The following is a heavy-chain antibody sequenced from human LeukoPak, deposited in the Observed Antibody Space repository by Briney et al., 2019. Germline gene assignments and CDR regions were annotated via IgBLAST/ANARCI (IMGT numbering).Heavy chain of an antibody. CDR3: ARLTPYSSVTPDY. V-gene: IGHV4-39*01. Sequence: SSETLSLTCTVPGGSISSSSYYWGWIRQPPGKGLEWIGSIYYSGSTYYNPSLKSRVTISVDTSKNQFSLKLSSVTAADTAVYYCARLTPYSSVTPDYWGQGTLVTVSS. CDR2: IYYSGST. D-gene: IGHD6-19*01. CDR1: GGSISSSSYY. J-gene: IGHJ4*02.